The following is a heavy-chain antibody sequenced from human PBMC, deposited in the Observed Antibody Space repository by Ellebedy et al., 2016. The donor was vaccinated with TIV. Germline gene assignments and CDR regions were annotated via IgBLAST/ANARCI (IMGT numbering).Heavy chain of an antibody. V-gene: IGHV3-7*01. CDR1: QFTFNTYW. J-gene: IGHJ2*01. D-gene: IGHD3-16*01. CDR3: AGGGGWSFDL. Sequence: GESLKISCTASQFTFNTYWMSWVRQGPGKGLEWVAIIKEDGSVKHYLDSVKGRFTISRDNDRKSLFLQMNSLRGDDTAVYYSAGGGGWSFDLWGRGTLVTVSS. CDR2: IKEDGSVK.